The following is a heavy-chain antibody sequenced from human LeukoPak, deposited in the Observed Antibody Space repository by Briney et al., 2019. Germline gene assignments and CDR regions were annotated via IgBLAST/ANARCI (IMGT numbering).Heavy chain of an antibody. CDR2: IKNDGSEE. V-gene: IGHV3-7*01. CDR1: GFTFSSYW. CDR3: ARDLYRIVVVPHYFDY. Sequence: PGGSLRLSCAASGFTFSSYWMSWVRQAPGKGLEWVANIKNDGSEEYYVDSVKGRFTISRDNAKNSLYLQMNSLRAEDTAVYYCARDLYRIVVVPHYFDYWGQGTLVTVSS. J-gene: IGHJ4*02. D-gene: IGHD3-22*01.